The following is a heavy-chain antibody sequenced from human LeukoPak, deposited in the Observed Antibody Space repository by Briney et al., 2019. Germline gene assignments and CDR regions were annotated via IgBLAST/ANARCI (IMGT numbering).Heavy chain of an antibody. CDR2: INHSVST. CDR3: ARGRMVRGVQLYYYYGMDV. V-gene: IGHV4-34*01. D-gene: IGHD3-10*01. J-gene: IGHJ6*02. Sequence: SETLSLTCAVYGGSFSGYYWSWIRQPPGKGLEWIGEINHSVSTNYNPSLKSRVTISVDTSKNQFSLKLSSVTAADTAVYYCARGRMVRGVQLYYYYGMDVWGQGTTVTVSS. CDR1: GGSFSGYY.